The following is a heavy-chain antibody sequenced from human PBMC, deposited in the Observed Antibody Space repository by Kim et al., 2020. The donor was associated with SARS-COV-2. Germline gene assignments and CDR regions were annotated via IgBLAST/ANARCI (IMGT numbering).Heavy chain of an antibody. CDR1: GYTFTSYY. Sequence: ASVKVSCKASGYTFTSYYMHWVRQAPGQGLEWMGIINPSGGSTSYAQKFQGRVTMTRDTSTSTVYMELSSLRSEDTAVYYCARDLKLGWGYDSSGWEWGQGTLVTVSS. J-gene: IGHJ4*02. V-gene: IGHV1-46*01. CDR2: INPSGGST. CDR3: ARDLKLGWGYDSSGWE. D-gene: IGHD3-22*01.